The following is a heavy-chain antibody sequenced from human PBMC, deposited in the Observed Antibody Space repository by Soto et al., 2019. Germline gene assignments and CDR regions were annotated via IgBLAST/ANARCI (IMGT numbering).Heavy chain of an antibody. CDR3: ARGSYYDSSGYPHWSDP. Sequence: SVKGAWKGAGYAFSGDYGGWGRQAPGQGLEWMGIINPSGGSTSYAQKFQGRVTMTRDTSTSTVYMELSSLRSEDTAVYYCARGSYYDSSGYPHWSDPWGHGTPVPVSS. J-gene: IGHJ5*02. V-gene: IGHV1-46*03. CDR2: INPSGGST. CDR1: GYAFSGDY. D-gene: IGHD3-22*01.